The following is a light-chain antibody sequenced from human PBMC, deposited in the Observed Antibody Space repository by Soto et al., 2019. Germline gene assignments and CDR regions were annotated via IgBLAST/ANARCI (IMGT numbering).Light chain of an antibody. V-gene: IGKV1-12*01. J-gene: IGKJ5*01. CDR2: AAS. CDR1: QGVSRW. Sequence: DIQMTQAPSFVSESVGDRGTITFLASQGVSRWLAWYQQKPGEAPKLLIYAASSLQSGVPSRFSGSGSGTDFTLTISSMQPEDFATYYCKQSYSTPITFGQGTRLEIK. CDR3: KQSYSTPIT.